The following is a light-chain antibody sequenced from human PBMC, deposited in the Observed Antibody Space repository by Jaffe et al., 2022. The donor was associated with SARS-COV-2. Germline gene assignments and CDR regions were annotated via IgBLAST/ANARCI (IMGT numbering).Light chain of an antibody. V-gene: IGLV2-14*01. J-gene: IGLJ3*02. CDR2: EVS. CDR3: NSYTTSSTWV. CDR1: SSDVGPYNY. Sequence: QSALTQPASVSGSPGQSITISCTGTSSDVGPYNYVSWYQQHPGKAPKLVIFEVSNRPSGVPDRFSGSKSDNTASLTISGLQAEDEADYYCNSYTTSSTWVFGGGTKLTVL.